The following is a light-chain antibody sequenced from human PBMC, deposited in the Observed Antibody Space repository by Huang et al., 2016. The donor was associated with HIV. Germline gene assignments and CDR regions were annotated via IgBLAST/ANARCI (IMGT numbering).Light chain of an antibody. CDR3: QQSSTIPWT. Sequence: DIQMTQSPSSLSASVGDRVPITCRASQNIGNYLNWYQYKPGKAPTLLIYSSFTVHTGVPARFSGGGSGTDFTLTISSLQPEDFATYFCQQSSTIPWTFGQGTKVDI. CDR1: QNIGNY. CDR2: SSF. V-gene: IGKV1-39*01. J-gene: IGKJ1*01.